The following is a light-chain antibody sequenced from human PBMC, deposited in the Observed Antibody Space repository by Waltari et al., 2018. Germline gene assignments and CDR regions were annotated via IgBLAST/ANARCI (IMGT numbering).Light chain of an antibody. Sequence: QSVLTQPPSVSEAPSQRVTISCAGSTSNIGNNPVNWYQFLPGGAPKLLVFYDNLRPSGVSDRFSGSRSATSASLVISGLQSEDEAEYFCAVWDDSLNGPVFGGGTKVTVL. CDR3: AVWDDSLNGPV. V-gene: IGLV1-36*01. J-gene: IGLJ2*01. CDR1: TSNIGNNP. CDR2: YDN.